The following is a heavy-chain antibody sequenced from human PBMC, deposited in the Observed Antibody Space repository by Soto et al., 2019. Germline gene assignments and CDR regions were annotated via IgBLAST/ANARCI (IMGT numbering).Heavy chain of an antibody. CDR2: INHSGST. CDR3: ASRYYDSSGLRYYGPHX. Sequence: SEALSLTCAVYGGSFSGYDWSWIRQPPGKGLEWIGEINHSGSTNYNPALKSRVTISVDTSKNQFSLKLSSVTAADTAVYYCASRYYDSSGLRYYGPHXSGQATTVPVS. V-gene: IGHV4-34*01. CDR1: GGSFSGYD. D-gene: IGHD3-22*01. J-gene: IGHJ6*02.